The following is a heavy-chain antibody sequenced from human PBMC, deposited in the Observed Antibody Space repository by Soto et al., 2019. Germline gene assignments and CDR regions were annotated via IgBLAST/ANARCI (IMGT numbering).Heavy chain of an antibody. CDR1: GDTFTFYS. CDR2: INPILSMS. J-gene: IGHJ4*02. D-gene: IGHD3-10*01. CDR3: ASSYASRYRAFDY. V-gene: IGHV1-69*02. Sequence: QVQLVQSGAEVKKPGSSVRVSCKASGDTFTFYSISWVRQAPGLGLEWMGRINPILSMSNYAQRFQGRVTMTADNSTSTAYMELSSLRSEDTSMYYCASSYASRYRAFDYWGQGALVTVSS.